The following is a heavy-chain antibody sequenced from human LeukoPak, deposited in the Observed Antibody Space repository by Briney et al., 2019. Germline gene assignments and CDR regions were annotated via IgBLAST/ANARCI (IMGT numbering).Heavy chain of an antibody. CDR3: ARGRYYYGSGSYYWFDP. CDR1: GGSISSYY. J-gene: IGHJ5*02. Sequence: SETLSLTCTVSGGSISSYYWSWIRQPAGKGLEWIGRIYTSGSTNYNPSLKSRVTVSVDTSKNQFSLKLSSVTAADTAVYYCARGRYYYGSGSYYWFDPWGQGTLVTVSS. CDR2: IYTSGST. D-gene: IGHD3-10*01. V-gene: IGHV4-4*07.